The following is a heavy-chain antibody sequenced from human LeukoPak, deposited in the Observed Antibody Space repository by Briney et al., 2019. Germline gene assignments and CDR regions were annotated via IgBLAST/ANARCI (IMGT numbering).Heavy chain of an antibody. V-gene: IGHV4-61*02. CDR1: GVSISSGSYY. J-gene: IGHJ6*03. CDR2: IYTSGST. D-gene: IGHD6-19*01. Sequence: SETLSLTCTVSGVSISSGSYYWSWIRQPAGKGLEWIGRIYTSGSTNYNPSLKSRVTISVDTSKNQFSLKLSSVTAADTAVYYCARSSGWTYYYYYYMDVWGKGTTVTISS. CDR3: ARSSGWTYYYYYYMDV.